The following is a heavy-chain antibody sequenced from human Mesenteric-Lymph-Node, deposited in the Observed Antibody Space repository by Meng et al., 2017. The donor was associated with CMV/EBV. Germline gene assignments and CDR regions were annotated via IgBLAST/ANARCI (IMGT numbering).Heavy chain of an antibody. D-gene: IGHD2-21*01. CDR3: VIVMPNTDFDH. Sequence: SCKASGTTFNSSTISWVRQAPGQGLEWMGRIIPILDIASYAHRFQGRVTFTADKSTSTAYMELSSLRSEDTAMYYCVIVMPNTDFDHWGQGTLVTVSS. CDR2: IIPILDIA. V-gene: IGHV1-69*02. CDR1: GTTFNSST. J-gene: IGHJ4*02.